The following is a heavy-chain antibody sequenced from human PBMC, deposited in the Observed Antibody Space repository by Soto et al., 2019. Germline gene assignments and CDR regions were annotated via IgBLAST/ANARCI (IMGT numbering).Heavy chain of an antibody. CDR1: GGTIRSSNYS. D-gene: IGHD5-18*01. V-gene: IGHV4-39*02. J-gene: IGHJ4*02. CDR2: IDYSGST. CDR3: ASSGDYVETAMGSFDY. Sequence: PSETLSLTFTVSGGTIRSSNYSWAWIRQPPGKGLEWIGSIDYSGSTYYNPSLKSRVTISVDTSKNHFSLKLSSVTAADTAVYYCASSGDYVETAMGSFDYWGQGTLVTVSS.